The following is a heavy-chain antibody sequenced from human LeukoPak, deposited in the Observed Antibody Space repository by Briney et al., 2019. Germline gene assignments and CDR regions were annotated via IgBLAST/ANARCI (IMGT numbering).Heavy chain of an antibody. CDR1: GYTFTDYY. D-gene: IGHD6-13*01. V-gene: IGHV1-2*02. Sequence: ASVRLSCKASGYTFTDYYMHWMRQAPGQGLEWMGWINPNSGGTNYAQKFQGRVTMTRDTSISTAYMELSRLRSDDTAVFYCAREEVIAAAGPTLDYWGQGGLDSVSS. CDR2: INPNSGGT. J-gene: IGHJ4*02. CDR3: AREEVIAAAGPTLDY.